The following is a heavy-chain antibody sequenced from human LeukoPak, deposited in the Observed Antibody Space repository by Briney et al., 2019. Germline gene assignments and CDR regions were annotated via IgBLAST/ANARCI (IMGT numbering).Heavy chain of an antibody. J-gene: IGHJ6*03. V-gene: IGHV3-23*01. Sequence: GGSLRLSCAASGFTFSNYAMSWVRQAPGKGLEWVSAIFGSGGATYYADSVKGGFTISRDNYKNTLYLQMNSLRAEDTAVYYCARDREDIVVVPAATSNYYYYYYMDVWGKGTTVTISS. D-gene: IGHD2-2*01. CDR2: IFGSGGAT. CDR1: GFTFSNYA. CDR3: ARDREDIVVVPAATSNYYYYYYMDV.